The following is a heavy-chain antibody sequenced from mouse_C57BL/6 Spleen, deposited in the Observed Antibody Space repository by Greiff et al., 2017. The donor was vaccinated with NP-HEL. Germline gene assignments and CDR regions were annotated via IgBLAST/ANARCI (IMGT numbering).Heavy chain of an antibody. CDR1: GYTFTDYY. CDR2: INPYNGGT. Sequence: EVQLQESGPVLVKPGASVKMSCKASGYTFTDYYMNWVKQSHGKSLEWIGVINPYNGGTSYNQKFKGKATLTVDKSSSTAYMELNSLTSEDSAVYYCARLYGSSLYYFDDWGQGTTLTVSS. J-gene: IGHJ2*01. CDR3: ARLYGSSLYYFDD. D-gene: IGHD1-1*01. V-gene: IGHV1-19*01.